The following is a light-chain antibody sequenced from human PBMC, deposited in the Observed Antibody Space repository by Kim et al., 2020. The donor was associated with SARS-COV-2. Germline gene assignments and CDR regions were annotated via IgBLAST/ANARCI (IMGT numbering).Light chain of an antibody. Sequence: GQSVTIPSPGSSSNIGNNDGSWYQKLPGAAPNLIIYDNSRRPSGIPDRFSGSKSATSATLGITGLQTGDEADYYCGTWDSTLDAVVFGGGTQLTVL. CDR2: DNS. CDR3: GTWDSTLDAVV. V-gene: IGLV1-51*01. CDR1: SSNIGNND. J-gene: IGLJ2*01.